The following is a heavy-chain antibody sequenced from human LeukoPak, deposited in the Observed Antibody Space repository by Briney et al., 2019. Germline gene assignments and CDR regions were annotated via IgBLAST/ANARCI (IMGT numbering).Heavy chain of an antibody. CDR3: ARDGDSSSWSLGSAFDI. D-gene: IGHD6-13*01. Sequence: SVKVSCKASGGTFSSYAISWVRQAPGQGLEWMGGIIPIFGTANYAQKFQGRVTITADESTSTAYMELSSLRSEDTAVYYCARDGDSSSWSLGSAFDIWGQGTMVTVSS. J-gene: IGHJ3*02. CDR2: IIPIFGTA. CDR1: GGTFSSYA. V-gene: IGHV1-69*13.